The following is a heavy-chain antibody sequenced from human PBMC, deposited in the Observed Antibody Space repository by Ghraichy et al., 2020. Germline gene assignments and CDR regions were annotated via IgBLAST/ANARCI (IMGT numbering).Heavy chain of an antibody. CDR1: GFTLSSYA. V-gene: IGHV3-23*01. D-gene: IGHD4-17*01. J-gene: IGHJ4*02. CDR3: AKGLGWQPYGDFDY. Sequence: LTCAASGFTLSSYAMIWVRQAPGKGLEWISGINNRGGDTYYADSVRGRFTVSRDNSQNTLYLQLNSLRVEDTAVYYCAKGLGWQPYGDFDYWGRGTLVTVSS. CDR2: INNRGGDT.